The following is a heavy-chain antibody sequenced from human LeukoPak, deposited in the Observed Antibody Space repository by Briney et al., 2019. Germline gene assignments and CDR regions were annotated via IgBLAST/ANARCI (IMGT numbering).Heavy chain of an antibody. D-gene: IGHD3-10*01. CDR2: IYESGST. J-gene: IGHJ4*02. CDR3: ARIPTMVRGVIIY. V-gene: IGHV4-38-2*02. CDR1: DYSIRNGYF. Sequence: SETLSLTCTVSDYSIRNGYFWGWIRQPPGKGLEWIGSIYESGSTYYNPSLKSRVTISVDTSKNQFSLKLSSVTAADTAVYYCARIPTMVRGVIIYWGQGTLVTVSS.